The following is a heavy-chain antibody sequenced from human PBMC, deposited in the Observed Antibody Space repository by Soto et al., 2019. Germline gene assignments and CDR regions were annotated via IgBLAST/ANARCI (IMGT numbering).Heavy chain of an antibody. D-gene: IGHD6-6*01. J-gene: IGHJ6*03. V-gene: IGHV3-48*01. CDR3: ARDWESYSSSYLYYYYYMDV. CDR1: GFTFSSYS. Sequence: EVQLVESGGGLVQPGGSLRLSCAASGFTFSSYSMNWVRQAPGKGLEWVSYISSSSSTIYYADSVKGRFTISRDNAKNSLYLQMNSLRAEDTAVYYCARDWESYSSSYLYYYYYMDVWGKGTTVTVSS. CDR2: ISSSSSTI.